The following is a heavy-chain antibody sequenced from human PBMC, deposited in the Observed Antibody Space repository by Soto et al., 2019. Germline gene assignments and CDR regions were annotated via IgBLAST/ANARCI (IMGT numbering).Heavy chain of an antibody. CDR1: GFTFSSYA. J-gene: IGHJ4*02. D-gene: IGHD3-10*01. Sequence: EVQLLESGGGLVQPGGSLRLSCATSGFTFSSYAMNWVRQAPGMGLEWVSAISDSGGSTYYADSVKGRFTISRDNSKNMLYLQINSLRADDTAVYYCAKGAGSDSGRYWGQGTLVTVSS. V-gene: IGHV3-23*01. CDR3: AKGAGSDSGRY. CDR2: ISDSGGST.